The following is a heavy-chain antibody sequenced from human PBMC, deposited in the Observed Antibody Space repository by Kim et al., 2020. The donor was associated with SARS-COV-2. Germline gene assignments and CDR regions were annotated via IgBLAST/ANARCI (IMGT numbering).Heavy chain of an antibody. Sequence: YAQKFQVRVTMTRNTSTSAAYMGLSRLRSEDTAVYYCARIGATTTDLVDYWGQGTLVTVSS. V-gene: IGHV1-8*01. D-gene: IGHD1-26*01. J-gene: IGHJ4*02. CDR3: ARIGATTTDLVDY.